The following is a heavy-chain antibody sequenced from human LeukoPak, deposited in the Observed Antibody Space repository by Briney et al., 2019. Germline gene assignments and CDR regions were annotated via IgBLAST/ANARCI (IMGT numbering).Heavy chain of an antibody. CDR2: IYYSGST. D-gene: IGHD2-15*01. CDR1: VGSISIYY. J-gene: IGHJ4*02. Sequence: PSETLSLTCTVSVGSISIYYWCCIRQPPGKGREWIWYIYYSGSTNYNPSLKSRVTISVDTSKNQFSLKLSSVTAADTAVYYCARSGYCSGGSCFFYFDYWGQGTLVTVSS. V-gene: IGHV4-59*01. CDR3: ARSGYCSGGSCFFYFDY.